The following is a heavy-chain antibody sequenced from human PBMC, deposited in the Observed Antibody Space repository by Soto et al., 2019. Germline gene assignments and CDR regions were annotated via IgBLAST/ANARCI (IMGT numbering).Heavy chain of an antibody. V-gene: IGHV3-15*01. CDR2: IKSKTDGGTT. D-gene: IGHD5-18*01. CDR3: FKEKRGYSYGEH. CDR1: GFTFSNYA. J-gene: IGHJ4*02. Sequence: SGGSLRLSSAASGFTFSNYAMTWVRQAPGKGLEWVARIKSKTDGGTTDYATPVKGRFTISRDDSKNTLYLQMNSLRTDDTSLYYCFKEKRGYSYGEHWGQGTLVTVSS.